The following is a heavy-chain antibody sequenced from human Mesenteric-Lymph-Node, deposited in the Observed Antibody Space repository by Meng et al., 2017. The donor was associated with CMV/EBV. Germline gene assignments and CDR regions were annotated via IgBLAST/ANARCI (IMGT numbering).Heavy chain of an antibody. CDR3: ANLTYYYGSGSYSPFDY. CDR1: FSLSTSGVG. Sequence: FSLSTSGVGVGWIRQPTGKALEWLALIYWDDDKSYSTSLKSRLNITKDTSKNQVVLTMTNMDHVDTATYYCANLTYYYGSGSYSPFDYWGQGTLVTVSS. D-gene: IGHD3-10*01. J-gene: IGHJ4*02. V-gene: IGHV2-5*02. CDR2: IYWDDDK.